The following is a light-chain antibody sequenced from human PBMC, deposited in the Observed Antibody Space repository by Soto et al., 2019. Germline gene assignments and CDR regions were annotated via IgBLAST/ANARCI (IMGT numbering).Light chain of an antibody. J-gene: IGKJ1*01. V-gene: IGKV1-5*01. CDR3: QQYNSYSPT. CDR1: QSISSW. CDR2: DAS. Sequence: DIQMTQSPSTLSASVGDRVTITCRASQSISSWLAWYQQKPGKAPKLLIYDASSLESGVPSRFSGSGSETEFTLTISGLQPGDSATYYCQQYNSYSPTFGQGTKVDNK.